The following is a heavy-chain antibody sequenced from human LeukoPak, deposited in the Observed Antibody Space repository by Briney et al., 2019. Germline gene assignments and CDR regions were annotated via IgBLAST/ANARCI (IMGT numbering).Heavy chain of an antibody. V-gene: IGHV1-69*04. CDR3: ARDLNYGGNWFDP. CDR1: GGTFNSYT. CDR2: IIPILGIA. Sequence: SVKVSCKASGGTFNSYTISWVRQAPGQGLEWMGRIIPILGIANYAQKFQGRVTITADKSTSTAYMELSSLRSEDTAVYYCARDLNYGGNWFDPWGQGTLVTVSS. D-gene: IGHD1-7*01. J-gene: IGHJ5*02.